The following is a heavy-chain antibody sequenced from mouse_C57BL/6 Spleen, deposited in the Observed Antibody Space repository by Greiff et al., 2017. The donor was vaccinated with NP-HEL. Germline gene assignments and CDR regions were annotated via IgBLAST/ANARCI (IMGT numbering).Heavy chain of an antibody. Sequence: QVQLKQSGAELARPGASVKMSCKASGYTFTSYTMHWVKQRPGQGLEWIGYINPSSGYTKYNQKFKDKATLTADKSSSPAYMQLSSLTSEDSAVYYCARAYDGYDVPYAMDYWGQGTSVTVSS. CDR1: GYTFTSYT. D-gene: IGHD2-3*01. CDR3: ARAYDGYDVPYAMDY. V-gene: IGHV1-4*01. CDR2: INPSSGYT. J-gene: IGHJ4*01.